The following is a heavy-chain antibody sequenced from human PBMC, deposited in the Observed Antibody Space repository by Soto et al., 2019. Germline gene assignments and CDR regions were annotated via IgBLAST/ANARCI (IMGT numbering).Heavy chain of an antibody. Sequence: PSETLSLTCTVSGGSISSGDYYWSWIRQPPGKGLEWIGYIYYSGSTYYNPSLKSRVTISVDTSKNQFSLKLSSVTAADTAVYYCASYYGSGSYTQTSNFDYWGQGTLVTVSS. CDR2: IYYSGST. CDR3: ASYYGSGSYTQTSNFDY. CDR1: GGSISSGDYY. D-gene: IGHD3-10*01. V-gene: IGHV4-30-4*01. J-gene: IGHJ4*02.